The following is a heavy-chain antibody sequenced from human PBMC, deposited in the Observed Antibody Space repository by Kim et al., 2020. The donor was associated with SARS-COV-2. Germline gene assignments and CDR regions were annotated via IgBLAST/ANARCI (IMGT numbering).Heavy chain of an antibody. V-gene: IGHV4-34*01. CDR3: ARVGNGDYVYGWFDP. J-gene: IGHJ5*02. D-gene: IGHD4-17*01. Sequence: PSRKSRVTISVDTSKNQFSLKLSPVAAADTDVDYCARVGNGDYVYGWFDPWGQGTLVTVSS.